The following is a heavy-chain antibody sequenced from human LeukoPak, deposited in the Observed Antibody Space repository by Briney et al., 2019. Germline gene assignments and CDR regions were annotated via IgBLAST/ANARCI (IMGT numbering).Heavy chain of an antibody. D-gene: IGHD5-24*01. Sequence: GGSLRLPCAASGFTFSDYYMSWIRQAPGKGLEWVSYISSSGSTIYYADSVKGRFTISRDNAKNSLYLQMNSLRAEDTAVYYCARESRDGYNYFDYWGQGTLVTVSS. CDR3: ARESRDGYNYFDY. CDR2: ISSSGSTI. J-gene: IGHJ4*02. V-gene: IGHV3-11*01. CDR1: GFTFSDYY.